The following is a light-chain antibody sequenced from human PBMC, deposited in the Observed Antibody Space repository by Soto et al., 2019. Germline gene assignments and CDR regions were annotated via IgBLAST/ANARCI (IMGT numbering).Light chain of an antibody. V-gene: IGLV2-14*01. CDR1: SSDVGGYNF. J-gene: IGLJ1*01. CDR2: EVS. Sequence: QSALTQPSSVAGSPGQSITISSTGTSSDVGGYNFVSWYQQHPGKAPKLMISEVSNRPSGVSIRFSGSKSGNTASLTISGLQADDEADYYCSSYTSSTSYVFGTGTKVTVL. CDR3: SSYTSSTSYV.